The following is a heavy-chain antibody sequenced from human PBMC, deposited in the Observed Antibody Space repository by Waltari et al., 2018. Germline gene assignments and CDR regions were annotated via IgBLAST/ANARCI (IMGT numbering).Heavy chain of an antibody. Sequence: QAPLVESGGGLVRPGGSLSLSCTSSGFIFRDFYMSWIRQPQGKGLEWIAYISNSGDTVYYADSVKCRFAVSRDNADNSMFLQVNSLRGNDTAVYYCARGSVANPWG. CDR3: ARGSVANP. J-gene: IGHJ5*02. CDR1: GFIFRDFY. D-gene: IGHD6-19*01. CDR2: ISNSGDTV. V-gene: IGHV3-11*04.